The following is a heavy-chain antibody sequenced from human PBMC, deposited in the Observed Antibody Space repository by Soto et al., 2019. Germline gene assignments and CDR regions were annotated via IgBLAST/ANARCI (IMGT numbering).Heavy chain of an antibody. D-gene: IGHD3-10*01. Sequence: QGQLVQSVGEVKKPGASLKVSCKASGYNFILHGISWVRQAPGQGLEWMGWISAYNGNTNYAQNFQDRVTMTPDPSPSTVNMELRSLRSDDPPVYYCARVWYDGNSGAFDIWGQGTKVTVSS. CDR3: ARVWYDGNSGAFDI. CDR1: GYNFILHG. J-gene: IGHJ3*02. CDR2: ISAYNGNT. V-gene: IGHV1-18*01.